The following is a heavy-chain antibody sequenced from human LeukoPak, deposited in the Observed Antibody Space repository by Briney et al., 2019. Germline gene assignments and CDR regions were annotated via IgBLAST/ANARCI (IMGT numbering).Heavy chain of an antibody. D-gene: IGHD2-21*02. CDR2: IYNSGST. CDR3: ARDRVVVTAIPYYFDY. Sequence: SETLSLTCAVSGYSISSGYYWGWIRQPPGKGLEWIGSIYNSGSTYYNPSLKSRVTISVDTSKNQFSLKLSSVTAADTAVYYCARDRVVVTAIPYYFDYWGQGTLVTVSS. CDR1: GYSISSGYY. J-gene: IGHJ4*02. V-gene: IGHV4-38-2*02.